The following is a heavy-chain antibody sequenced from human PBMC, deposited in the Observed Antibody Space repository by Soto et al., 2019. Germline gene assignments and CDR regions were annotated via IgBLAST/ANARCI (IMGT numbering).Heavy chain of an antibody. CDR3: ARVQNVAAAGSEWFDP. Sequence: ASVKVSCKASGYTFTSYGISWVRQAPGQGLEWMGWISAYNGNTNYAQKLQGRVTMTTDTSTSTAYMELRSLRSDDTAVYYCARVQNVAAAGSEWFDPWGQGTLVTVSS. V-gene: IGHV1-18*01. CDR1: GYTFTSYG. D-gene: IGHD6-13*01. J-gene: IGHJ5*02. CDR2: ISAYNGNT.